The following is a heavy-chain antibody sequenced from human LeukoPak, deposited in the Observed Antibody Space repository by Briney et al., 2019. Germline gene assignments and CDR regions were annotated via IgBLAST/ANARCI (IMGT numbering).Heavy chain of an antibody. CDR2: IYYSGSI. D-gene: IGHD6-13*01. CDR3: ARVVAAAGRKSHWFDP. CDR1: GVSISSYY. V-gene: IGHV4-59*01. J-gene: IGHJ5*02. Sequence: SETLSLTCTVSGVSISSYYWSWIRQPPGKGLEWIGYIYYSGSINYNPSLKSRVTISVDTSKNQFSLKLSSVTAADTAVYYCARVVAAAGRKSHWFDPWGQGTLVTVSS.